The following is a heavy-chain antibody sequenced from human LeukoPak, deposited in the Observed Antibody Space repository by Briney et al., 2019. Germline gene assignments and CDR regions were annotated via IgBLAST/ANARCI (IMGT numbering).Heavy chain of an antibody. D-gene: IGHD3-9*01. CDR3: VRDDSAWFRPSSWYFDL. CDR1: GFTFASYA. CDR2: ISSNGGNT. J-gene: IGHJ2*01. V-gene: IGHV3-64*01. Sequence: GGSLRLSCEASGFTFASYAMHWARQAPGKGLEHVSAISSNGGNTYYANSVKDRFTISRDNSKKTVYLQMGSLRTEDLAVYYCVRDDSAWFRPSSWYFDLWGRGTLVAVSS.